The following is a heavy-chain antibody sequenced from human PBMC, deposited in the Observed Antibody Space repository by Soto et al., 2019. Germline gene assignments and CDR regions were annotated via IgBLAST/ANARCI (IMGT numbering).Heavy chain of an antibody. D-gene: IGHD6-19*01. J-gene: IGHJ3*02. Sequence: GGSLRLSCAASGFTFSSHSMNWVRQAPGKGLEWVTSISSSGTYIYYADSVKGRFIISRDNAKNSLNLQMNSLRVEDTAVYYCARTLRAVAALDTFDIWGQGTMVTVPS. CDR3: ARTLRAVAALDTFDI. CDR2: ISSSGTYI. CDR1: GFTFSSHS. V-gene: IGHV3-21*01.